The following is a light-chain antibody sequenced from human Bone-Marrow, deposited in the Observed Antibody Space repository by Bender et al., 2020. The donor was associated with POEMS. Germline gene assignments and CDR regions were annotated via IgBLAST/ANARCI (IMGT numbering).Light chain of an antibody. CDR1: SSDIGSYNF. Sequence: QSALTQPAYVSGSPGQSITISCTGTSSDIGSYNFVSWYQHHPGKAPKLMIYEVIKRPSGVSNRFSGSRSGNTASLTISGRQAGDEADYYCCSYGGTTTVVVFGRGTKLTV. CDR2: EVI. J-gene: IGLJ2*01. CDR3: CSYGGTTTVVV. V-gene: IGLV2-23*02.